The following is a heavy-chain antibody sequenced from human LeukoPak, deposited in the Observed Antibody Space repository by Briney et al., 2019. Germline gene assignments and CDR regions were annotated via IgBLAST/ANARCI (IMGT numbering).Heavy chain of an antibody. Sequence: GGSLRLSCAASGFTFSTYAMHWVRQAPGKGLEWVAVISYDGSNKYYADSVKGRFTISRDNSKNTLYLQMNSLRAEDTAVYYCARGTYYYDSSGYHGYWGQGTLVTVSS. D-gene: IGHD3-22*01. J-gene: IGHJ4*02. V-gene: IGHV3-30*01. CDR3: ARGTYYYDSSGYHGY. CDR1: GFTFSTYA. CDR2: ISYDGSNK.